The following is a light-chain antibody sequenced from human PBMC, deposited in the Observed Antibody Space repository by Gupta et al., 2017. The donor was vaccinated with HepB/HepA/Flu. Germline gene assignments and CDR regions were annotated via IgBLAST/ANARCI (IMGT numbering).Light chain of an antibody. J-gene: IGKJ5*01. CDR2: EAF. Sequence: EIVLTQSPATLSLSPVESVTLSCRASQSVALSFAWYQQKPGQAPRLLVYEAFSRAAGVPARFSGSGSGTDFTLTISSLEPEDFAIYYCQERSNWPLITFGQGTRLDIK. V-gene: IGKV3-11*01. CDR3: QERSNWPLIT. CDR1: QSVALS.